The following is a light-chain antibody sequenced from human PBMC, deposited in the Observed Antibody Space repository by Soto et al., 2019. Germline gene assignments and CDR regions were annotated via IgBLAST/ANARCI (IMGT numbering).Light chain of an antibody. CDR2: KAS. CDR1: QSVNTW. V-gene: IGKV1-5*03. J-gene: IGKJ1*01. Sequence: DIQMTQSPSTLTASVGDRVTITCRASQSVNTWVAWYQQKSGKAPNLLIYKASTLESGVPSRFSGSGSGTEFTLTISSLQPDDSATYYCQQYKTYWTFDQGSKVEIK. CDR3: QQYKTYWT.